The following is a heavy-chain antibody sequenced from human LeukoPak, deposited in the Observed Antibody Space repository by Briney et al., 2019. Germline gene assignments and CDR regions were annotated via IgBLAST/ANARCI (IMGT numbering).Heavy chain of an antibody. D-gene: IGHD4-17*01. CDR3: ARDRRRTTVTTSAFDI. V-gene: IGHV1-69*04. CDR2: IIPILGIA. Sequence: SVKISCKASGGTFSSYAISWVRQAPGQGLEWMGRIIPILGIANYAQKFQGRVTITADKSTSTAYVELSSLRSEDTAVYYCARDRRRTTVTTSAFDIWGQGTMVTVSS. CDR1: GGTFSSYA. J-gene: IGHJ3*02.